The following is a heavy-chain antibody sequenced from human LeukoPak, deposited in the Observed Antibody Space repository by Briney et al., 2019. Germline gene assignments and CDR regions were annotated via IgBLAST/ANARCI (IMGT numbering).Heavy chain of an antibody. CDR2: ISYDRSNK. V-gene: IGHV3-30-3*01. CDR3: ARGSGERYCSSTSCYTFDY. Sequence: PGRSLRLSCAVSGFTFSSYAMHWVRQAPGKGLEWVAVISYDRSNKYYADSVKGRFTISRDNSKNTLYLQMNSLRAEDTAVYYCARGSGERYCSSTSCYTFDYWGQGTLVTVSS. CDR1: GFTFSSYA. J-gene: IGHJ4*02. D-gene: IGHD2-2*02.